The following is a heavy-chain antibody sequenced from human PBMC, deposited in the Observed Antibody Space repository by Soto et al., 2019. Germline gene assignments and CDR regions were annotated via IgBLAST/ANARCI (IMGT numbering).Heavy chain of an antibody. CDR3: ARVTDSSSQRYGMDV. Sequence: PSETLSLTCTFSVGSISSYYWSCIRHPPGKGLEWIGYIYYSGSTNYNPSLKSRVTISVDTSKNQFSLKLSSVTAADTAVYYCARVTDSSSQRYGMDVWGQGTTVTVSS. CDR2: IYYSGST. D-gene: IGHD6-13*01. CDR1: VGSISSYY. V-gene: IGHV4-59*01. J-gene: IGHJ6*02.